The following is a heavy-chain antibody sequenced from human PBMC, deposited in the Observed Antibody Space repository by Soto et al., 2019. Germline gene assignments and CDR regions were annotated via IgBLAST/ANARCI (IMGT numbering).Heavy chain of an antibody. J-gene: IGHJ4*02. V-gene: IGHV1-18*01. CDR2: INAGNGNT. D-gene: IGHD3-3*01. CDR3: ARDLYYDFWSRCFDY. CDR1: GYTFTSYG. Sequence: GASVNVSCKASGYTFTSYGISWVRQAPGQGLEWMGWINAGNGNTKYSQKFQGRVTITRDTSASTAYMELSSLRSEDTAVYYCARDLYYDFWSRCFDYWGQGTLVTSPQ.